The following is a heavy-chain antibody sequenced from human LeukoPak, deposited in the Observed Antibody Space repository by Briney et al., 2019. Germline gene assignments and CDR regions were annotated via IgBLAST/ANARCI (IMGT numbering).Heavy chain of an antibody. CDR1: GFTFDDYG. Sequence: GGSLRLSCAASGFTFDDYGMSWVRQAPGKGLEWVSGINWNGGSTGYADSVRGRFTISRDDSKSTLYLQMNSLRAEDTATYYCVKEGGHQIPFDYWGQGTLVTVSS. D-gene: IGHD1-26*01. CDR2: INWNGGST. J-gene: IGHJ4*02. V-gene: IGHV3-20*04. CDR3: VKEGGHQIPFDY.